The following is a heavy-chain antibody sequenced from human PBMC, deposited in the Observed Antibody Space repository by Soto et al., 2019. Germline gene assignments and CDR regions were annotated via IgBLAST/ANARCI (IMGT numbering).Heavy chain of an antibody. V-gene: IGHV3-7*01. CDR2: IKQDGSEK. D-gene: IGHD4-17*01. CDR3: AREGGGYGDTRAFDI. CDR1: GFTFSSYW. Sequence: EVQLVESGGGLVQPGGSLRLSCAASGFTFSSYWMTWVRQAPGKGLEWVANIKQDGSEKYYVDSVKGRFTISRDNAKHSLYLQMNSLRAEDTAVYYCAREGGGYGDTRAFDIWGQGTMVTVSS. J-gene: IGHJ3*02.